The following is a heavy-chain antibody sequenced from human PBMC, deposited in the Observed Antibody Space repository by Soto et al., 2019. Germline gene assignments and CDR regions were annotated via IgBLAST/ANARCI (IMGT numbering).Heavy chain of an antibody. J-gene: IGHJ4*02. D-gene: IGHD3-10*01. CDR1: GGTFSTYA. Sequence: QVQLVQSGAEVKKPGSSVKVSCKASGGTFSTYAISWVRQAPGQGLEWMGGIIPVFVTPKYAQKFQGRVTITADESASTVYLELSSLRSEDTAVYYCARHWGFGTGYYFDFRGQGTLVTVSS. V-gene: IGHV1-69*01. CDR3: ARHWGFGTGYYFDF. CDR2: IIPVFVTP.